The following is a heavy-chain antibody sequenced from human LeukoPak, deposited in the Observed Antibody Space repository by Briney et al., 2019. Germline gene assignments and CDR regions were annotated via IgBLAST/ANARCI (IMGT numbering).Heavy chain of an antibody. CDR1: GGSFSGYY. Sequence: SETLSLTCAVYGGSFSGYYWSWIRQPPGEGLEWIGEINHSGSTNYNPSLKSRVTISVDTSKNQFSLKLSSVTAADTAVYYCARGRIAAATCDYWGQGTLVTVSS. CDR2: INHSGST. D-gene: IGHD6-25*01. CDR3: ARGRIAAATCDY. J-gene: IGHJ4*02. V-gene: IGHV4-34*01.